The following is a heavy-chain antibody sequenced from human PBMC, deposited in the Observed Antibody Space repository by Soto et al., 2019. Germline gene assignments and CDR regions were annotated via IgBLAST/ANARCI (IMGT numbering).Heavy chain of an antibody. CDR2: IWYDGSNK. J-gene: IGHJ4*02. D-gene: IGHD5-12*01. CDR3: AREPLQDIVATIAWGYFDY. V-gene: IGHV3-33*01. Sequence: GGSLRLSCAASGFTFSSYGMHWVRQAPGKGLEWVAVIWYDGSNKYYADSVKGRFTISRDNSKNTLYLQMNSLRAEDTAVYYCAREPLQDIVATIAWGYFDYWGQGTLVTVSS. CDR1: GFTFSSYG.